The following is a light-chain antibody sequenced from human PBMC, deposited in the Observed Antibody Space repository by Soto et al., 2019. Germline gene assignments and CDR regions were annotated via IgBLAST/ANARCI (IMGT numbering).Light chain of an antibody. Sequence: QPVLTQSPSASASLGASVKLTCTLSSGHSSYAIAWHQQQPEKGPRYLMKLNNDGSHSKGDGIPDRFSGSSSGTERYLTISSLQSEDEADYSCQTWGTGIQVFGGGTKLTVL. CDR3: QTWGTGIQV. J-gene: IGLJ2*01. CDR2: LNNDGSH. V-gene: IGLV4-69*01. CDR1: SGHSSYA.